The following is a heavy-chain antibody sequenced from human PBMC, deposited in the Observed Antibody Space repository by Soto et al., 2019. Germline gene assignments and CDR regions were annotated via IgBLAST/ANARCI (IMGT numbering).Heavy chain of an antibody. V-gene: IGHV1-2*04. CDR1: GYTFTGYY. CDR2: INPNSGGT. Sequence: GASVKVSCQASGYTFTGYYMHWVRQAPGQGLEWMGWINPNSGGTNYAQKFQGWVTMTRDTSISTAYMELSRLRSDDTAVYYCARATSYYYYYYMDVWGKGTTVTVSS. CDR3: ARATSYYYYYYMDV. J-gene: IGHJ6*03. D-gene: IGHD1-1*01.